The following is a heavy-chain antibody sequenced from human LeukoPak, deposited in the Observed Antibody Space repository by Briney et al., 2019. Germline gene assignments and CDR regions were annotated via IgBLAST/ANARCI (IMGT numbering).Heavy chain of an antibody. Sequence: GGSLRLSCAASGFTFSDYYMSWIRQAPGKGLEWVSYISSSGSTIYYADSVKGRFTISRDNAKNSLYLQMNSLRAEDTAVYYCARDFYYYDSSGYYLGYWGQGTLVTVSS. J-gene: IGHJ4*02. D-gene: IGHD3-22*01. CDR1: GFTFSDYY. CDR2: ISSSGSTI. CDR3: ARDFYYYDSSGYYLGY. V-gene: IGHV3-11*01.